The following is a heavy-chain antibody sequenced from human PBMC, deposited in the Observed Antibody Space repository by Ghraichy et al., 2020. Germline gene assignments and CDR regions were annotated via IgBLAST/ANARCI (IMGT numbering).Heavy chain of an antibody. CDR2: IYHSGST. V-gene: IGHV4-30-2*01. D-gene: IGHD6-13*01. Sequence: SETLSLTCVVSGGSISSGGYSWTWIRQPPGKGLEWIGYIYHSGSTYYNPALKSRVTMSVDRSKNQFSLNLNSVTAADTADYFCARGVSMAAGGYSFDVWGQGTMVTVSS. J-gene: IGHJ3*01. CDR3: ARGVSMAAGGYSFDV. CDR1: GGSISSGGYS.